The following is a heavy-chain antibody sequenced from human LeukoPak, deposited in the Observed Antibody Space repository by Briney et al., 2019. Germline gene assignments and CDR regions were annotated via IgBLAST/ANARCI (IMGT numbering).Heavy chain of an antibody. Sequence: SETLSLTCAVYGGSFSGYYWSWIRQPPGKGLEWIGEINHSGSTNYNPSLKSRVTISVDTSKNQFSLKLSSVTAADTAVYYCARARPDTYCSGGSCYYFDYWGQGTLVTVSS. J-gene: IGHJ4*02. D-gene: IGHD2-15*01. CDR1: GGSFSGYY. V-gene: IGHV4-34*01. CDR2: INHSGST. CDR3: ARARPDTYCSGGSCYYFDY.